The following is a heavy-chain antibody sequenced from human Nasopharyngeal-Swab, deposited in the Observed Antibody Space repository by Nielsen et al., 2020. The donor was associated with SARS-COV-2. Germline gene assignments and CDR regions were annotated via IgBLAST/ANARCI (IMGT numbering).Heavy chain of an antibody. CDR1: GASVSSGTYY. CDR2: IYYSGNT. V-gene: IGHV4-61*01. D-gene: IGHD3-10*01. J-gene: IGHJ4*02. CDR3: ARDRGDLRKYYFDY. Sequence: SETLSLICTVSGASVSSGTYYWSWIRQPPGKGLEWIGYIYYSGNTHYNPSLESRVTMSVDTSNSQFSLILSSVTAADTAVYYCARDRGDLRKYYFDYWGRGTLVTVSS.